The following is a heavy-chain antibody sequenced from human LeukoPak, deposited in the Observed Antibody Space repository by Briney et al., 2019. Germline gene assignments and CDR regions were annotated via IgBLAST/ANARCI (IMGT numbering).Heavy chain of an antibody. J-gene: IGHJ4*02. CDR3: ARGGAGDGYNFHY. Sequence: GGSLRLSCAASGFTFSSYGMHWVRQAPGKGLEWMAFIRYDGSNKYYADSVKGRFTISRDNSKNTLYLQMNSLRAGDTAVYYCARGGAGDGYNFHYWGQGTLVTVSS. CDR1: GFTFSSYG. V-gene: IGHV3-30*02. CDR2: IRYDGSNK. D-gene: IGHD5-24*01.